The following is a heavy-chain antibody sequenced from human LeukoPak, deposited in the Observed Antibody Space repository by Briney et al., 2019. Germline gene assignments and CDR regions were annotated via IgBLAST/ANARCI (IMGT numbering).Heavy chain of an antibody. CDR1: GFTFSSYW. D-gene: IGHD3-10*01. J-gene: IGHJ4*02. CDR2: IKQDGSEK. V-gene: IGHV3-7*03. CDR3: ARKSASGNYPLDY. Sequence: GGFLRLSCAASGFTFSSYWMSWVRQAPGKGLEWVANIKQDGSEKYYVDSVKGRFTISRDNAKNTVFLQMSSLRAEDTALYYCARKSASGNYPLDYWGQGTLVTVSS.